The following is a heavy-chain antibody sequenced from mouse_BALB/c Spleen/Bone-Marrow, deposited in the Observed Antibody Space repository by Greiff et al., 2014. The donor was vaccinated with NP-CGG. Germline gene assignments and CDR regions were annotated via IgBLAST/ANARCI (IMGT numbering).Heavy chain of an antibody. Sequence: QGQLKQSRAELGKAGALVKLSCKGSGYSFTSYWVHWGKKRAGQGLEWTGEISPSNGRSNYNEKFKSKATLTVDKSSSTAYMQLSGLTSEDSAVYYCTRSELRRGGYALDYWGLGTSVTVSS. J-gene: IGHJ4*01. CDR1: GYSFTSYW. CDR2: ISPSNGRS. V-gene: IGHV1S81*02. D-gene: IGHD2-12*01. CDR3: TRSELRRGGYALDY.